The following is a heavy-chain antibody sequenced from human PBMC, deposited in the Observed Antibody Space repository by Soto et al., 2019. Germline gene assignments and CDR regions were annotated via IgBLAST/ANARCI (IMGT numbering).Heavy chain of an antibody. CDR3: ARGTATTSALSYGMDV. CDR2: IYFSGSI. V-gene: IGHV4-59*01. CDR1: GSSISSNY. D-gene: IGHD4-17*01. Sequence: LSLTCSVSGSSISSNYWSCIRQAPGKGLEWIGNIYFSGSIEYNPSIKSRVTISVDTWKNQFSLKMKSVTAADTAMYYCARGTATTSALSYGMDVWGQGPTVTVPS. J-gene: IGHJ6*02.